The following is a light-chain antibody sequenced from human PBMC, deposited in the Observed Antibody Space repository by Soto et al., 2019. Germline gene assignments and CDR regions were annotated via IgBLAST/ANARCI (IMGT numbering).Light chain of an antibody. J-gene: IGKJ1*01. CDR1: HILLHSNGYNY. CDR2: LGS. Sequence: DIVMTQSPLSLPVTPVEPSSISCISSHILLHSNGYNYLDWYLQKPGQSPQLLIYLGSNRASGVPDRFSGSGSGTDFTLKISRVEAEDVGVYYCMQPLQSWTFGQGTKVDIK. CDR3: MQPLQSWT. V-gene: IGKV2-28*01.